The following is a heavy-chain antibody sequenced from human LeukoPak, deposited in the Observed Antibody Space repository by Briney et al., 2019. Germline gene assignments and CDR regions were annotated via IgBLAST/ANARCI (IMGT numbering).Heavy chain of an antibody. CDR2: IIPILGIA. CDR3: AKSLLRVVWAYCGGDCYSFDY. J-gene: IGHJ4*02. CDR1: GGTFSSYT. Sequence: SVKVSCKASGGTFSSYTISWVRQAPGQGLEWMGRIIPILGIANYAQKFQGRVTITADESTSTAYMELSSLRSEDTAVYYCAKSLLRVVWAYCGGDCYSFDYWGQGTLVTVSS. D-gene: IGHD2-21*01. V-gene: IGHV1-69*02.